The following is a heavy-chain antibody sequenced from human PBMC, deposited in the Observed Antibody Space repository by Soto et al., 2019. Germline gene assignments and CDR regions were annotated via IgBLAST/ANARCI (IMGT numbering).Heavy chain of an antibody. V-gene: IGHV4-31*03. CDR3: ARASYFRPSGSYYFVS. CDR1: DDSLTTNKYA. CDR2: VYSNGNT. J-gene: IGHJ4*02. D-gene: IGHD3-10*01. Sequence: QVQLQESGPGLVKPSQTLSLTCTVSDDSLTTNKYAWTWIRQNPENGLERIGYVYSNGNTRSSPSLQSRVSMSVDTSKSHFSLRLSSVTAADTAVYFCARASYFRPSGSYYFVSWGQGTLVTVSS.